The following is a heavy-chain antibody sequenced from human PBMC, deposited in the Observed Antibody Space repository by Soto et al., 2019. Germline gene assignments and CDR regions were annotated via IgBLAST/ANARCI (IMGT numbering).Heavy chain of an antibody. J-gene: IGHJ5*02. CDR3: ARVKGPNNWFDP. CDR2: INPNRGGT. Sequence: GASVKVSCKASGYPFADYHIHWLRQAPGQGLEWMGWINPNRGGTIYAEKFQGRVTMTRDTSISTAYMDLSSLASDDTAIYFCARVKGPNNWFDPWGQGTPVTVSS. CDR1: GYPFADYH. V-gene: IGHV1-2*02.